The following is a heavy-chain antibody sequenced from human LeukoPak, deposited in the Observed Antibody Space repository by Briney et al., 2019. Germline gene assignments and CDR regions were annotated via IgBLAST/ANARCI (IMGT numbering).Heavy chain of an antibody. D-gene: IGHD2-2*01. J-gene: IGHJ5*02. CDR2: IIPIFGTA. Sequence: GSSVKVSCKASGGTFSSYAISWVRQAPGQGLEWMGGIIPIFGTANYAQKFQGRVTITADESTSTAYMELSSLRSEDTAVYYCARGVLYCSSTSGYRWFDPWGQGTLVTVSS. CDR3: ARGVLYCSSTSGYRWFDP. V-gene: IGHV1-69*01. CDR1: GGTFSSYA.